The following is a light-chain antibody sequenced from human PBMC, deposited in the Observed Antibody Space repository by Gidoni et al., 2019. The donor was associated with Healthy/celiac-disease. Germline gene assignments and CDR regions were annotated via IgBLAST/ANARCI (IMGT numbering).Light chain of an antibody. V-gene: IGKV1-5*03. Sequence: DIQMTQSPSTLSASVGDRVTITCRASQSISSWLAWYQQKPGKAPKLLIYKASSLESGVPSRFSGSGSGTEFTLTISSRQPDDFATYYCQKYNSYTYTFGQGTKLEIK. CDR1: QSISSW. CDR2: KAS. J-gene: IGKJ2*01. CDR3: QKYNSYTYT.